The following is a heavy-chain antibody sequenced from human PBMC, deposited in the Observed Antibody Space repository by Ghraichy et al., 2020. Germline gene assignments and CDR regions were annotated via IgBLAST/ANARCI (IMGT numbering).Heavy chain of an antibody. D-gene: IGHD6-13*01. CDR1: GFTFSSYE. CDR2: ISSSGSTI. Sequence: GGSLRLSCAASGFTFSSYEMNWVRQAPGKGLEWVSYISSSGSTIYYADSVKGRFTISRDNAKNSLYLQMNSLRAEDTAVYYCARVGIAAAALDYWGQGTLVTVSS. CDR3: ARVGIAAAALDY. V-gene: IGHV3-48*03. J-gene: IGHJ4*02.